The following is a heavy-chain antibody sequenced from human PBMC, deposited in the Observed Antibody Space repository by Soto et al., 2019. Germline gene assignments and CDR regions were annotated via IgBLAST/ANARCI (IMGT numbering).Heavy chain of an antibody. D-gene: IGHD5-18*01. CDR1: GGTFSSYA. CDR3: ARSGPPHRQRYSYGYYQPRTFDY. CDR2: IIPIFGTA. Sequence: GASVKVSCKASGGTFSSYAISWVRQAPGQGLEWMGGIIPIFGTANYARKFQGRVTITADESTSTAYMELSSLRSEDTAVYYCARSGPPHRQRYSYGYYQPRTFDYWGQGTLVTVSS. V-gene: IGHV1-69*13. J-gene: IGHJ4*02.